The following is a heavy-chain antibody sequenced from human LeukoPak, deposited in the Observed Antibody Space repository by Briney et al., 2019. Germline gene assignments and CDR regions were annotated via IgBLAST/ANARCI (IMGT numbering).Heavy chain of an antibody. D-gene: IGHD3-3*01. CDR3: AKGSLLEWFAY. V-gene: IGHV3-23*01. J-gene: IGHJ4*02. CDR1: GFTFSSYA. CDR2: ISGSGGST. Sequence: GGSLRLSCAASGFTFSSYAMSWFRQAPGKGLEWVSAISGSGGSTYYADSVKGRFTISRDNSKNTLYLQMNSLRAEDTAVYYCAKGSLLEWFAYWGQGTLVTVSS.